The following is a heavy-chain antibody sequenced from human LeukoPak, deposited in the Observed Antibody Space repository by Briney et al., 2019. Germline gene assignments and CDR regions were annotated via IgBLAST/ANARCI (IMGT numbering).Heavy chain of an antibody. D-gene: IGHD4-11*01. V-gene: IGHV1-24*01. CDR2: FDPEDGET. Sequence: ASVKVSCKVSGYTLTELSMHWVRQAPGKGLEWMGGFDPEDGETIYAQKSQGRVTMTEDTSTDTAYMELSSLRSEDTAVYYCATGPLDYSNYEGGDYFDYWGQGTLVTVSS. J-gene: IGHJ4*02. CDR3: ATGPLDYSNYEGGDYFDY. CDR1: GYTLTELS.